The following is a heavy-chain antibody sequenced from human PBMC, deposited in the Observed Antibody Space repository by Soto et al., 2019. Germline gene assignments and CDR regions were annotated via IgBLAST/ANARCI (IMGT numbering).Heavy chain of an antibody. Sequence: ASVKVSCKASGYTFTSHGISWVRQAPGQGLEWMGWISAYNGNTNYARKLQGRVTMTTDTSTSTAYMELRSLRSDDTAVYYCARDYDILTGYYPAQYLQHWGQGTLVTVSS. CDR1: GYTFTSHG. CDR2: ISAYNGNT. D-gene: IGHD3-9*01. V-gene: IGHV1-18*01. J-gene: IGHJ1*01. CDR3: ARDYDILTGYYPAQYLQH.